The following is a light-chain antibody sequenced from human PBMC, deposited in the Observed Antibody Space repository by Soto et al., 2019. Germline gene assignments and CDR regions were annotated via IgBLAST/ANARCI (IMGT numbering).Light chain of an antibody. V-gene: IGKV1-39*01. J-gene: IGKJ3*01. Sequence: DIQMTQSPPSLSASVGDTITITCRASQSISTYLNWYQLKPGRAPRLLIYATSSLHGGVPSRFSGSGSGTDFSLTISSLQLEDFATYFCQKTYSPPFVFGPGTKVD. CDR3: QKTYSPPFV. CDR2: ATS. CDR1: QSISTY.